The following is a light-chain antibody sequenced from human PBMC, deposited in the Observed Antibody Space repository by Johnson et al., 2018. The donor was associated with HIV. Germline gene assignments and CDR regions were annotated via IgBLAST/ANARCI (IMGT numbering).Light chain of an antibody. Sequence: QSVLTQPPSVSAAPGQRVTISCSGSSSNIGKNSVSWYQQLPGTAPKLLISENEKRPSGIPDRFSGSKSGTSATLGITGLQTGDEADYYCGTWDSSLSAVFGTGTKVTVL. CDR3: GTWDSSLSAV. V-gene: IGLV1-51*02. CDR1: SSNIGKNS. CDR2: ENE. J-gene: IGLJ1*01.